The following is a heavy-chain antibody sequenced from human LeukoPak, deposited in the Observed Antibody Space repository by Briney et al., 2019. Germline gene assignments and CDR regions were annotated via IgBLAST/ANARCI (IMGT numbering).Heavy chain of an antibody. CDR3: ARDTQDGYNYSDY. CDR2: IIPILGIA. CDR1: GGTFSSYT. V-gene: IGHV1-69*04. D-gene: IGHD5-24*01. Sequence: ASVKVSCKASGGTFSSYTISWVRQAPGQGLEWMGRIIPILGIANYAQKFQGRVTITADKSTSTAYMELSSLRSEDTAVYYCARDTQDGYNYSDYWGQGTLVTVSS. J-gene: IGHJ4*02.